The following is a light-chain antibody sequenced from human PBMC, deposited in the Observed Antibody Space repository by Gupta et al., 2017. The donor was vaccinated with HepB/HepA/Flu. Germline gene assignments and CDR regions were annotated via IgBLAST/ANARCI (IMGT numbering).Light chain of an antibody. CDR1: QSVSSN. Sequence: EIVMTQSPATLSVSPGESATLSCRASQSVSSNLAWYQQTPGQAPRLLIYGASTWTTGIPARCSGGGSRTVFTLTISSLQSEYVAVYYWQQYEYGPLTFGEGTRVEIK. V-gene: IGKV3-15*01. J-gene: IGKJ5*01. CDR2: GAS. CDR3: QQYEYGPLT.